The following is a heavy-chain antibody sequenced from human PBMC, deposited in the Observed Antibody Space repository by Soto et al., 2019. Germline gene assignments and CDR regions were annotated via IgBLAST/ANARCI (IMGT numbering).Heavy chain of an antibody. CDR1: GYSFTSYW. D-gene: IGHD4-17*01. CDR3: ARLIDSYGDYVEAYYYGMDV. Sequence: PGESLKISCKGSGYSFTSYWIGWVRQMPGKGLEWMGIIYPGDSDTRYSPSFQGQVTISADKSISTAYLQWSSLKASDTAMYYCARLIDSYGDYVEAYYYGMDVWGQGTTVTVSS. J-gene: IGHJ6*02. V-gene: IGHV5-51*01. CDR2: IYPGDSDT.